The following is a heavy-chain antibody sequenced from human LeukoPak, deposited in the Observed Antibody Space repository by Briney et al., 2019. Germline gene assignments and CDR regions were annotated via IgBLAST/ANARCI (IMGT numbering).Heavy chain of an antibody. CDR3: ARVGAGSYYNDY. D-gene: IGHD3-10*01. J-gene: IGHJ4*02. Sequence: PSETLSLTCTVSGGSISSYYWSWIRQPAGKGLEWIGRIYTSWSTNYTPSLKSRVTISVDTSKNQFSLKLSSVNAADTAVYYCARVGAGSYYNDYWGQGTMVTVSS. V-gene: IGHV4-4*07. CDR1: GGSISSYY. CDR2: IYTSWST.